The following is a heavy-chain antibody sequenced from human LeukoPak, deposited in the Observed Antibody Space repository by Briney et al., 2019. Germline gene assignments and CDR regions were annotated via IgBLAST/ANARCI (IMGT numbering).Heavy chain of an antibody. D-gene: IGHD6-13*01. V-gene: IGHV3-11*03. CDR2: ISSSSSYT. CDR1: GLPFSDYY. Sequence: GGSLRLSCVVSGLPFSDYYMNWIRQAPGKGMEWISYISSSSSYTDYADSVKGRFTISRDNAKSALYLQLNSLRLEDTAVYYCAAGTAADFWGQGTLVIVSS. CDR3: AAGTAADF. J-gene: IGHJ4*02.